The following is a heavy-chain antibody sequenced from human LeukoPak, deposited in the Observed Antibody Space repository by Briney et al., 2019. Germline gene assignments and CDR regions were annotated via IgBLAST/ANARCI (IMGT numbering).Heavy chain of an antibody. CDR2: ISGSSNNI. Sequence: GGSLRLSCAASGFTFNSYAMHWVRQAPGKGLEWVSYISGSSNNIYYADSVKGRFTISRDNAKDSLYLQMNSLRAEDTAVYYCARTIGYCSGGSCQYYYGMDVWGQGTTVTVSS. V-gene: IGHV3-48*04. CDR1: GFTFNSYA. D-gene: IGHD2-15*01. CDR3: ARTIGYCSGGSCQYYYGMDV. J-gene: IGHJ6*02.